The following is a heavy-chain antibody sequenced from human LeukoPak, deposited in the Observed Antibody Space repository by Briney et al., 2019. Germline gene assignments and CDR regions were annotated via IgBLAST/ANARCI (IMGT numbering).Heavy chain of an antibody. J-gene: IGHJ4*02. CDR2: INSDGSTT. V-gene: IGHV3-74*01. D-gene: IGHD3-10*01. Sequence: GGSLRLSCSASGFTFSTYWMHWVRQTPGKGLVWVSAINSDGSTTNYADSVKGRFTISRDNAKNTVYLQMDSLRAEDTSVYYCARGPVGGNWGQGTLVTVSS. CDR1: GFTFSTYW. CDR3: ARGPVGGN.